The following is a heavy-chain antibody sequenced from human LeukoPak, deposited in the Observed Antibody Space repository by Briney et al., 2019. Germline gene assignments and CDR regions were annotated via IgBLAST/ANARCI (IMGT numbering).Heavy chain of an antibody. Sequence: SQTLSLTYTVSGGSISSGGYYWSWIRQHPGKGLEWIGSIYYSGSTYYDSSLKSRVTISVDTSKNQFSLKLSSVTAADTAVYYCAKIYYYDSSGPFDYWGQGTLVTVSS. CDR2: IYYSGST. V-gene: IGHV4-30-2*03. CDR3: AKIYYYDSSGPFDY. CDR1: GGSISSGGYY. J-gene: IGHJ4*02. D-gene: IGHD3-22*01.